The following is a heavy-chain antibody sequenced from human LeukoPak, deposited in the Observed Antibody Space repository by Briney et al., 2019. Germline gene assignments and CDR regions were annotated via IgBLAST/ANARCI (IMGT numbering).Heavy chain of an antibody. V-gene: IGHV3-66*04. CDR2: IYPNVNT. Sequence: GGSLRLSCVASGLTVSNDYMSWVRQAPGRGLEWGSVIYPNVNTYYADSAKGRFTISTDHSKNTLFLQMDNLRDEDTAVYYCARLLTTAIRWAWYFDLWGRGTLVTVSS. D-gene: IGHD4-17*01. CDR3: ARLLTTAIRWAWYFDL. CDR1: GLTVSNDY. J-gene: IGHJ2*01.